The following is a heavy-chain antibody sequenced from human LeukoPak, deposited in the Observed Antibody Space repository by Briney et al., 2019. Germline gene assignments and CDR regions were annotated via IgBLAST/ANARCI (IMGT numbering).Heavy chain of an antibody. CDR1: GFTFSSYA. CDR3: AKDIPPPYYYDSSGYYTSYFDY. CDR2: ISGSGNST. Sequence: GGSLRLSCAASGFTFSSYAMSWVRQAPGKGLEWVSGISGSGNSTYYADSVKGRFTISRDNSKNTLFLQMNSLRAEDTAVYYCAKDIPPPYYYDSSGYYTSYFDYWGQGTLVTVSS. D-gene: IGHD3-22*01. V-gene: IGHV3-23*01. J-gene: IGHJ4*02.